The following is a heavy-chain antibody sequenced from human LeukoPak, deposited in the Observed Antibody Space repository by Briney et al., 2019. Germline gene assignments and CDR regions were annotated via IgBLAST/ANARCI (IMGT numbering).Heavy chain of an antibody. V-gene: IGHV1-2*04. D-gene: IGHD2-15*01. CDR3: ARGSTAYYFDY. CDR2: INPNSGGT. J-gene: IGHJ4*02. Sequence: ASVKVSCTASGGTFSSYAISWGRQAPGQGLEWMGWINPNSGGTNYAQKFQGWVTMTRDTSISTAYMELSRLRSDDTAVYYCARGSTAYYFDYWGQGTLVTVSP. CDR1: GGTFSSYA.